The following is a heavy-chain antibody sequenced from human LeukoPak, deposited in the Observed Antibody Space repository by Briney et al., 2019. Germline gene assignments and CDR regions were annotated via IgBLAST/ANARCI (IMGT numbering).Heavy chain of an antibody. CDR3: ARGRYSSSWLQP. CDR2: INHSGST. Sequence: SETLSLTCAVYGGSFSGYYWSWIRQPPGKGLEWIGEINHSGSTNYNPSLKSRVTISVDTSKNQFSLKLSSVAAADTAVYYCARGRYSSSWLQPWGQGTLVTVSS. CDR1: GGSFSGYY. V-gene: IGHV4-34*01. J-gene: IGHJ5*02. D-gene: IGHD6-13*01.